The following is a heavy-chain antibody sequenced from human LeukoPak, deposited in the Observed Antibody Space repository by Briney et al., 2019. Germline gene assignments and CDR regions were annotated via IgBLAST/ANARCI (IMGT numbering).Heavy chain of an antibody. V-gene: IGHV4-59*08. CDR2: IYYSEST. J-gene: IGHJ4*02. CDR3: ASGTALFDY. D-gene: IGHD1-1*01. Sequence: KPSETLSLTCTVSGGSVSSYYWSWIRQPPGKGLEWIGYIYYSESTNYNPSLKSRVTISVDTSKNQFSLKLSSVTAADTAVYYCASGTALFDYWGQGTLVTVSS. CDR1: GGSVSSYY.